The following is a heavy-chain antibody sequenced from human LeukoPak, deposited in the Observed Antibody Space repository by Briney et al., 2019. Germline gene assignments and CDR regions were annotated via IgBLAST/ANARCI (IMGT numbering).Heavy chain of an antibody. Sequence: GASVKVSCKASGYTFTSYGISWVRQAPGQGLEWMGWISAYNGNTNYAQKLQGRVTMTTDTSTSTAYMELRSLRSDDTAVYYCARSARRLDIVVVVAATRPYYYYGMDVWGQGTTVTVSS. J-gene: IGHJ6*02. D-gene: IGHD2-15*01. V-gene: IGHV1-18*01. CDR3: ARSARRLDIVVVVAATRPYYYYGMDV. CDR1: GYTFTSYG. CDR2: ISAYNGNT.